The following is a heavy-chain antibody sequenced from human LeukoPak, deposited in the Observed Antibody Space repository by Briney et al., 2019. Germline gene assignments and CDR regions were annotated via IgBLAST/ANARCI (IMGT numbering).Heavy chain of an antibody. V-gene: IGHV3-21*01. Sequence: SGGSLRLSCAASGFTFSNYSMNWVRQAPGKGLEWVSFITSSSSYIYYADSVKGRFTISRDNAKNTLYLQMISLRAEDTAVYYCARGGYGSHYYYYYYMDVWGKGTTVTVSS. CDR1: GFTFSNYS. CDR3: ARGGYGSHYYYYYYMDV. D-gene: IGHD5-18*01. CDR2: ITSSSSYI. J-gene: IGHJ6*03.